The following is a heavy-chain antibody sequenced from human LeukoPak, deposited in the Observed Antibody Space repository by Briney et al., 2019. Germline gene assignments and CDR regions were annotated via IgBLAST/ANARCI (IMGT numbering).Heavy chain of an antibody. CDR2: IYSGGST. V-gene: IGHV3-53*05. D-gene: IGHD5-12*01. CDR3: ARGIYSGYGDVFDI. Sequence: GGSLRLSCAASGFTVSSNYMSWVRQAPGKGLEWVSVIYSGGSTYYADSVKGRFTISRDYSKNTLYLQMNSLRAEDTAVYYWARGIYSGYGDVFDIWGQGTMVTVSS. CDR1: GFTVSSNY. J-gene: IGHJ3*02.